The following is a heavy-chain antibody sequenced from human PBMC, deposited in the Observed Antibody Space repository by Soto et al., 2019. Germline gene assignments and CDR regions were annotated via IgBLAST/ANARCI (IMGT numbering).Heavy chain of an antibody. CDR2: INTGNGNT. D-gene: IGHD6-13*01. J-gene: IGHJ4*02. CDR1: GYTFTDYT. Sequence: QVPLVQSGAEVKKPGASVKVSCKASGYTFTDYTIQWVRQAPGQRPEWMGWINTGNGNTRYSQKFQGRVTFTRDTSASTAYMELGSLRSEDTAVYFCAREEVGYMSRYFDFWGQGTLVTVSS. CDR3: AREEVGYMSRYFDF. V-gene: IGHV1-3*04.